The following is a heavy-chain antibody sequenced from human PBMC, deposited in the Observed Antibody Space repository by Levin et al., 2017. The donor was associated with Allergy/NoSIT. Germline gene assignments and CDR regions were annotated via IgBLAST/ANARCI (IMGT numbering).Heavy chain of an antibody. CDR2: INPNSGVT. V-gene: IGHV1-2*02. CDR1: GYTFTGYY. Sequence: ASVKVSCKASGYTFTGYYMHWVRQAPGQGLEWMGWINPNSGVTNYAQKFQGRVTMTRDTSINTAYMELSRLRSDDTAVYYCARGSSPSDSGRVGSDYFGDWGQGTLVTVSS. J-gene: IGHJ4*02. CDR3: ARGSSPSDSGRVGSDYFGD. D-gene: IGHD3-10*01.